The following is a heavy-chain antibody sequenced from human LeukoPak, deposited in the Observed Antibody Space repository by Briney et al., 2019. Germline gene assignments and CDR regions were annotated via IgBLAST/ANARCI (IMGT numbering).Heavy chain of an antibody. J-gene: IGHJ4*02. CDR1: GFTFDDYG. Sequence: PGGSLRLSCAASGFTFDDYGMSWVRQAPGKGLEWVSGINWNGGRTGYANSVKGRFTISRDNSKNTLYLEVISLTAEDTAVYYCAKDDAWLRFGEWSQGTLVTVSS. V-gene: IGHV3-20*04. D-gene: IGHD3-10*01. CDR3: AKDDAWLRFGE. CDR2: INWNGGRT.